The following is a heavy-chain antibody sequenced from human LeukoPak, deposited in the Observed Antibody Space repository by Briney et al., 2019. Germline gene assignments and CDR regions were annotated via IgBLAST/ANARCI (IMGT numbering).Heavy chain of an antibody. D-gene: IGHD3-22*01. V-gene: IGHV3-23*01. CDR1: GFTFSSYA. CDR2: ISGSGGST. CDR3: AKVSTVSSLSSGYYPIDY. J-gene: IGHJ4*02. Sequence: GGSLRLSCAASGFTFSSYAMSWVRQASGKGLEWVSVISGSGGSTDYADSVKGRFTISRDNSKNTLYLQMNSLRAEDTAVYYCAKVSTVSSLSSGYYPIDYWGQGTLVTVSS.